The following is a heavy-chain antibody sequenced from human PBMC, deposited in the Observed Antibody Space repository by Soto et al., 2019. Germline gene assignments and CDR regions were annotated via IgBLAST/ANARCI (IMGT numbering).Heavy chain of an antibody. CDR2: IYYSGNT. Sequence: PSETLSLTCTVSGGSISSYYWNWIRQPPGKGLEWIGYIYYSGNTNYNPSLKSRVTISVDTSKNQFSLKLSSVTAADTAVYYCARLNAAAGKNFDYWGQVSLVTVSS. CDR1: GGSISSYY. CDR3: ARLNAAAGKNFDY. D-gene: IGHD6-13*01. J-gene: IGHJ4*02. V-gene: IGHV4-59*08.